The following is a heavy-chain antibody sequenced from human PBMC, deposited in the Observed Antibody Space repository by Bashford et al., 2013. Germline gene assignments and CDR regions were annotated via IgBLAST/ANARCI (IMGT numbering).Heavy chain of an antibody. Sequence: SSETLSLTCAVYGGSFQWLLLELDPPAPRKGLEWIGEINHSGSTNYNPSLKSRVTISVDTSKNQFSLKLSSVTAADTAVYYCARGRVVVAALGPNRGRWFDPWGQGTLVTVSS. V-gene: IGHV4-34*01. D-gene: IGHD2-15*01. CDR3: ARGRVVVAALGPNRGRWFDP. CDR2: INHSGST. CDR1: GGSFQWLL. J-gene: IGHJ5*02.